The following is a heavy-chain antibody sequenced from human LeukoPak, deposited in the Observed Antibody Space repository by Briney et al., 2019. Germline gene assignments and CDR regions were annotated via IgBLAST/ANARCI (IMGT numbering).Heavy chain of an antibody. D-gene: IGHD3-10*01. V-gene: IGHV4-61*02. CDR2: IYTSGST. Sequence: PSETLSLTCTVSGVSISSGSYYWGWLRQPAGKGLEWIVRIYTSGSTNYNPSLKSRVTISVDTSKNPFSLKLSSVTAADTAVYYCASSHRGYYGSGSFDYWGQGTLVTVSS. J-gene: IGHJ4*02. CDR1: GVSISSGSYY. CDR3: ASSHRGYYGSGSFDY.